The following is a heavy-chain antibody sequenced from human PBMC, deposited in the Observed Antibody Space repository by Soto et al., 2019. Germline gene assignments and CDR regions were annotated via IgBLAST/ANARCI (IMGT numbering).Heavy chain of an antibody. Sequence: QVQLVQSGGEVKKPGSSVKVSCKASGGTFSSYAISWLRQAPGQGLEWMGGNIPISDTTNYAQKFQGRVTITADESTSTAYRELSSLRSEGTAVYYCAGSHGSRTRLDIHYYCYYGTDVWGPGPTVTVS. D-gene: IGHD2-2*01. CDR2: NIPISDTT. CDR1: GGTFSSYA. V-gene: IGHV1-69*01. J-gene: IGHJ6*02. CDR3: AGSHGSRTRLDIHYYCYYGTDV.